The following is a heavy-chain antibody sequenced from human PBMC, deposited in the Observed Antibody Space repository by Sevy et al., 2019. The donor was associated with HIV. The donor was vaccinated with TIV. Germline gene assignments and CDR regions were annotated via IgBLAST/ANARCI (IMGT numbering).Heavy chain of an antibody. CDR1: GFTFSSYS. J-gene: IGHJ4*02. Sequence: GGSLRLSCAASGFTFSSYSMNWVRQAPGKGLEWVSSISSSSSYIYYADSVKGRFTISRDNAKNSLYLQMNSLRAEDTAVYYCARDGEMATIYSVYWGQGTLVTVSS. D-gene: IGHD5-12*01. CDR3: ARDGEMATIYSVY. V-gene: IGHV3-21*01. CDR2: ISSSSSYI.